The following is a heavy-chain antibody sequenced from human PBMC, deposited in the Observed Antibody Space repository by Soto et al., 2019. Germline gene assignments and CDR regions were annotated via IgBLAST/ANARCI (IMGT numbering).Heavy chain of an antibody. CDR2: IWYDGSNK. CDR3: ARAHVGVVVPAATPGYYGMDV. CDR1: GFTFSSYG. D-gene: IGHD2-2*01. J-gene: IGHJ6*02. V-gene: IGHV3-33*01. Sequence: QVQLVESGGGVVQPGRSLRLSCAASGFTFSSYGMHWVRQAPGKGLEWVAVIWYDGSNKYYADSVKGRFTISRDNSKNTWYRQMNSLRGEDTAVHYCARAHVGVVVPAATPGYYGMDVWGQGTTVTVSS.